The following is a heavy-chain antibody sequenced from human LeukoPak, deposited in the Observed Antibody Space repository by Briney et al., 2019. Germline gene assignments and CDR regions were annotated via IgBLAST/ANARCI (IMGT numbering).Heavy chain of an antibody. CDR2: IFSHGET. Sequence: GGALRLSCAESVLTVGKNYMNWVRPAPGGGREWVSLIFSHGETSYADSVKGRFTLSRDNAKNTLYLQMNGLRVEDTAVYYCARDPPAVSLNTYAWGQGTLVTVSS. D-gene: IGHD2-8*01. V-gene: IGHV3-66*01. CDR1: VLTVGKNY. CDR3: ARDPPAVSLNTYA. J-gene: IGHJ4*02.